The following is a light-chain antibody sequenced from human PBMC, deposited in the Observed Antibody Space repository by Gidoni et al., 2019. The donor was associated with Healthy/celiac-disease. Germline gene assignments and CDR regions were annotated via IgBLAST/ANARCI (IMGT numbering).Light chain of an antibody. CDR1: QSVSSSY. J-gene: IGKJ4*01. CDR2: GAS. CDR3: QQYGSSPPLT. Sequence: EIVLTQSPGTLSLSPGERATLSCRASQSVSSSYLAWYQQKPGQAPRLLIYGASSRATGIPDRCSGSGSGTDFTLTISRLEPEDFVVYYCQQYGSSPPLTFGGGTKVEIK. V-gene: IGKV3-20*01.